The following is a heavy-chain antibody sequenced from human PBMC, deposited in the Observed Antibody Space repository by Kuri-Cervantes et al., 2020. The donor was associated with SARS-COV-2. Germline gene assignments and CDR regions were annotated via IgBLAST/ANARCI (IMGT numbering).Heavy chain of an antibody. CDR2: IRSKAYGGTT. CDR1: GFTFGDYA. V-gene: IGHV3-49*04. Sequence: GESLKISCTASGFTFGDYAMSWVRQAPGKGLEWVCFIRSKAYGGTTEYAASVKGRFTISRDDSKSIAYLQMNSLKTEDTAVYYCTTLIDYWGQGTLVTVSS. CDR3: TTLIDY. J-gene: IGHJ4*02.